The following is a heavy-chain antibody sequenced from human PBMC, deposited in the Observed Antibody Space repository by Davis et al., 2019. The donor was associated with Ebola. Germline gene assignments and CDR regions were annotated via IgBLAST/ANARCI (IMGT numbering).Heavy chain of an antibody. D-gene: IGHD6-19*01. CDR1: GGTFSSYA. CDR3: ASLFSSGWYLDY. V-gene: IGHV1-69*13. CDR2: IIPIFGTA. Sequence: SVKVSCKASGGTFSSYAISWVRQAPGQGLEWMGGIIPIFGTANYAQKFQGRVTITADESTSTAYMELSSLRSEDTAVYYCASLFSSGWYLDYWGQGTLVTVSS. J-gene: IGHJ4*02.